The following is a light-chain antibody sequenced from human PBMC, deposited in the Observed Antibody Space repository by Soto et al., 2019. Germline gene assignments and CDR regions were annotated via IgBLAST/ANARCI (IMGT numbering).Light chain of an antibody. Sequence: IVLTKCASTVSLSPGERATVSGGITQRVTSNYLAWYQQKPGQAPRLLIYGASSMATGIPDRFSGSGSGTDFTLTISSLQPEDFATYYCQQYNSFPCTFGQGTKL. CDR2: GAS. CDR1: QRVTSNY. V-gene: IGKV3-20*01. CDR3: QQYNSFPCT. J-gene: IGKJ1*01.